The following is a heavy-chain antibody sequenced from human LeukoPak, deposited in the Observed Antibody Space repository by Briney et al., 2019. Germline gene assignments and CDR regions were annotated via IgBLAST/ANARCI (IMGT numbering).Heavy chain of an antibody. CDR2: IKQDGSEK. D-gene: IGHD2-8*02. V-gene: IGHV3-7*03. Sequence: GGSLRLSCAASGFTFSSYWMSWVRQAPGKGLEWVANIKQDGSEKYYVDSVKGRFTISRDNAKNSLYLQMNTLRAGDMALYYCAKDEFVASDFTGAFDIWGQGTMVTVSS. CDR1: GFTFSSYW. CDR3: AKDEFVASDFTGAFDI. J-gene: IGHJ3*02.